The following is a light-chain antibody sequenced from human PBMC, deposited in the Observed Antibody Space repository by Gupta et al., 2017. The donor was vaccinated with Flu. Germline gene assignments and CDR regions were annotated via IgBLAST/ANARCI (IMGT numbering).Light chain of an antibody. V-gene: IGLV4-60*03. CDR3: ETWDSNNRV. Sequence: QPALTQSSSASASLGSSVTLTCTLSSRHSNYIIGWHQQQPGKAPRYLMKYDDSGGYNTGSGVPGRFSGSRSGAVRYLTISNPQAEDEAVYYCETWDSNNRVFGGGTKLTVL. J-gene: IGLJ3*02. CDR2: YDDSGGY. CDR1: SRHSNYI.